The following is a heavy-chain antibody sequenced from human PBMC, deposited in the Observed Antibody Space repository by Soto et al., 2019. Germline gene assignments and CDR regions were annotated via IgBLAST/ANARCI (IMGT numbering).Heavy chain of an antibody. CDR2: VWLDGSNK. CDR1: GFTFSNYG. CDR3: APQAFDY. V-gene: IGHV3-30*02. Sequence: GSLRLSCAASGFTFSNYGMHWVRQAPGKGLEWVAFVWLDGSNKYYADSVRDRFTISRVNSKNTLYLQMNSLRAEDTAVYHCAPQAFDYWGQGTLVTVSS. J-gene: IGHJ4*02.